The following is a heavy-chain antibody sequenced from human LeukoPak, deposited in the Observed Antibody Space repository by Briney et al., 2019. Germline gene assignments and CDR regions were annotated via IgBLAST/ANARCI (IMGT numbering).Heavy chain of an antibody. Sequence: SETLSLTCTVSGGSSRSYYWSWIRQPPGKGLEWIGYIYYSGSTNYNPSLKSRVTISLDTSKNQFSLKLSSVTAADTAVYYCARDTNGPYYYGMDVWGQGTTVTVSS. D-gene: IGHD2-8*01. CDR1: GGSSRSYY. V-gene: IGHV4-59*01. CDR2: IYYSGST. CDR3: ARDTNGPYYYGMDV. J-gene: IGHJ6*02.